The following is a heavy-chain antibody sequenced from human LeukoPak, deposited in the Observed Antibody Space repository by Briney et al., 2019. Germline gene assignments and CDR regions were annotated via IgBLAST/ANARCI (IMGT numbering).Heavy chain of an antibody. V-gene: IGHV6-1*01. J-gene: IGHJ6*03. CDR1: GDSVSSNSAA. CDR2: TYYRSKWYN. CDR3: ARGRRGSVAGAYYYCMDV. D-gene: IGHD6-19*01. Sequence: SQTLSLTCAISGDSVSSNSAAWNWIRQSPSRGLEWLGRTYYRSKWYNDYAVSVKSRITINPDTSKNQFSLQLNSVTPEDTAVYYCARGRRGSVAGAYYYCMDVWGKGTTVTVSS.